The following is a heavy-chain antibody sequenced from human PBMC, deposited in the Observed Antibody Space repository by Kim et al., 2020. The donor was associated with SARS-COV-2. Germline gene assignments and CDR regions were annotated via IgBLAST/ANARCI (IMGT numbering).Heavy chain of an antibody. CDR1: GFTFSSYA. Sequence: GGSLRLSCAASGFTFSSYAMSWVRQAPGKGLEWVSAISGSGGSTYYADSVKGRFTISRDNSKNTLYLQMNSLRAEDTAVYYCAKDFSRNSIFGVVTRGGMEVWGQGTTVTVPS. CDR3: AKDFSRNSIFGVVTRGGMEV. V-gene: IGHV3-23*01. D-gene: IGHD3-3*01. CDR2: ISGSGGST. J-gene: IGHJ6*02.